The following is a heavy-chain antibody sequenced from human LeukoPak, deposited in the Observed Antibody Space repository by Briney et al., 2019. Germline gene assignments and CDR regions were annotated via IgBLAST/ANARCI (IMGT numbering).Heavy chain of an antibody. V-gene: IGHV3-33*01. CDR3: AREGIAAAGTLWFDP. J-gene: IGHJ5*02. D-gene: IGHD6-13*01. CDR1: GFTFSSYG. CDR2: IWYDGSNK. Sequence: GRSLRLSCAASGFTFSSYGMHWVRQAPGKGLEWVAGIWYDGSNKYYADSVKGRFTISRDNSKNTLYLQMNSLRAEDTAVYYCAREGIAAAGTLWFDPWGQGTLVTVSS.